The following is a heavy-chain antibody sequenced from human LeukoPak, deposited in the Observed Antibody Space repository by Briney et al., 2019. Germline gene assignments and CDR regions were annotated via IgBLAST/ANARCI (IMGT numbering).Heavy chain of an antibody. J-gene: IGHJ4*02. CDR2: MNPNSGNT. Sequence: EASVKVSCKASGYTFTSYDINWVRQATGQGLEWMGWMNPNSGNTGYAQKFQGRVTMTRDTSISTAYMELSRLRSDDTAVYYCTRDWYDSSGYYDYWGQGTLVTVSS. V-gene: IGHV1-8*01. CDR3: TRDWYDSSGYYDY. CDR1: GYTFTSYD. D-gene: IGHD3-22*01.